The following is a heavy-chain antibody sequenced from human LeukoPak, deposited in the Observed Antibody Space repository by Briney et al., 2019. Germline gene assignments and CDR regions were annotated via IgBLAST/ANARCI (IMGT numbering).Heavy chain of an antibody. Sequence: ASVKVSCKASGYTFTDYYMHWVRQAPGQGLEWMGWINPNSGGTNYAQKFQGRVTMTRDTSISTAYMDLSRLRSDDTAVYYCARDSWWELVNWFDPWGQGTLVTVSS. CDR3: ARDSWWELVNWFDP. D-gene: IGHD1-26*01. CDR1: GYTFTDYY. CDR2: INPNSGGT. V-gene: IGHV1-2*02. J-gene: IGHJ5*02.